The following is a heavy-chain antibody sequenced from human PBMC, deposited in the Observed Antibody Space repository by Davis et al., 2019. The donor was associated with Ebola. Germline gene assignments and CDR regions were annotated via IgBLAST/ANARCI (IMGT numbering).Heavy chain of an antibody. Sequence: GESLKISCAASGFTFSSYAMHWVRQAPGKGLEWVAVISYDGSNKYYAGSVKGRFTISRDNSKNTLYLQMNSLRAEDTGVFYCARDGYYYDSSGYFPHLWGQGTLVTVSS. CDR2: ISYDGSNK. D-gene: IGHD3-22*01. J-gene: IGHJ5*02. V-gene: IGHV3-30-3*01. CDR1: GFTFSSYA. CDR3: ARDGYYYDSSGYFPHL.